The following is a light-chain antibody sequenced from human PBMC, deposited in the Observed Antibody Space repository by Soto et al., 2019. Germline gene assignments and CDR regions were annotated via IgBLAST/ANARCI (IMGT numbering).Light chain of an antibody. J-gene: IGKJ1*01. CDR1: QSVSTN. V-gene: IGKV3-15*01. CDR3: QQYSDWLRT. CDR2: GAS. Sequence: EIVMTQSPDTLSVSPGERATLSCRASQSVSTNLAWYQQKPGQAPRLLLYGASTRATGIPARFSGSGSGTEFTLTISSLQSEDFASYYCQQYSDWLRTFGQGAKVEIK.